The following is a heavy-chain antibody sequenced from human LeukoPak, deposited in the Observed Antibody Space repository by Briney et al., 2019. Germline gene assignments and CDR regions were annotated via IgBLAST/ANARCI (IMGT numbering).Heavy chain of an antibody. Sequence: SETLSLTCAVYGGSFSGYYWSWIRQPPGKGLEWIGEINHSGSTNYNPSLKSRVTISVDTSKNQFSLKLSSVTAADTAVYYCARGAYGTDLWSGYYNNWFDPWGQGTLVTVSS. J-gene: IGHJ5*02. CDR3: ARGAYGTDLWSGYYNNWFDP. CDR1: GGSFSGYY. V-gene: IGHV4-34*01. D-gene: IGHD3-3*01. CDR2: INHSGST.